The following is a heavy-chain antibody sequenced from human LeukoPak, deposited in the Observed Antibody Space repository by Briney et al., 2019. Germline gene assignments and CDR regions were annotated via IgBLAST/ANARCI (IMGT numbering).Heavy chain of an antibody. V-gene: IGHV1-2*02. CDR1: GYTFTGYY. CDR2: INPNSGGT. D-gene: IGHD1-26*01. J-gene: IGHJ4*02. Sequence: ASVKVSCKASGYTFTGYYMHWVLQAPGQGLEWMGWINPNSGGTNYAQKFQGRVTMTRDTSISTAYMELSRLRSDDTAVYYCARVRWEPYYFDYWDQGTLVTVSS. CDR3: ARVRWEPYYFDY.